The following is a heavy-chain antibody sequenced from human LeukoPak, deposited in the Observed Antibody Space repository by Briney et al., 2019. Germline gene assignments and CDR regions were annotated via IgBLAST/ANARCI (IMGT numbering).Heavy chain of an antibody. CDR2: IYTSGST. CDR3: ARGRGITIFEN. D-gene: IGHD3-3*01. CDR1: AGSISTYF. V-gene: IGHV4-4*09. Sequence: SETLSLTCSVSAGSISTYFWSWIRQPPGKGLEWIGYIYTSGSTKYNPSLKSRVTISVDRSKNQFSLKLSSVTAADTAVYYCARGRGITIFENWGQGTLVTVSS. J-gene: IGHJ4*02.